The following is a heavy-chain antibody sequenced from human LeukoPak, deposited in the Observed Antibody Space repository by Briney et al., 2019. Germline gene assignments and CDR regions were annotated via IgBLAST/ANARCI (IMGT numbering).Heavy chain of an antibody. J-gene: IGHJ4*02. Sequence: SETLSLTCTVSGGSISSYYWSWIRQPPGKGLEWIGYIYYSGSTNYNPSLKSRVTISVDTSKNQFSLKLSSVTAADTAVYYCARGVPTITIFGVVIHFDYWGQGTLVAVSP. D-gene: IGHD3-3*01. CDR3: ARGVPTITIFGVVIHFDY. V-gene: IGHV4-59*01. CDR1: GGSISSYY. CDR2: IYYSGST.